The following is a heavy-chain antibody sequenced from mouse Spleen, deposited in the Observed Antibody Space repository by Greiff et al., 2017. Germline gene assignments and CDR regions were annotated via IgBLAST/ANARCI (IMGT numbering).Heavy chain of an antibody. V-gene: IGHV5-6*01. Sequence: EVQVVESGGDLVKPGGSLKLSCAASGFTFSSYGMSWVRQTPDKRLELVATISSGGSYTYYPDSVKGRFTISRDNAKNTLYLQMSSLKSEDTAMYYCARRVYYAMDYWGQGTSVTVSS. CDR1: GFTFSSYG. J-gene: IGHJ4*01. CDR3: ARRVYYAMDY. CDR2: ISSGGSYT.